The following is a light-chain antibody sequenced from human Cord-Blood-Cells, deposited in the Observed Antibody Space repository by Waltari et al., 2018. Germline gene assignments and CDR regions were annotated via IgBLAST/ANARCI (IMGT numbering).Light chain of an antibody. CDR1: QRVLYSSNNKNY. CDR2: WAS. CDR3: QQYYSTPPT. J-gene: IGKJ1*01. V-gene: IGKV4-1*01. Sequence: DIVMTQSPDSLAVSLGERATINCKSSQRVLYSSNNKNYLAWYQQKPGQPPKLLIYWASTRESGVPDRFSGSGSGTDFTLTISILQAEDVAVYYCQQYYSTPPTFGQGTKVEIK.